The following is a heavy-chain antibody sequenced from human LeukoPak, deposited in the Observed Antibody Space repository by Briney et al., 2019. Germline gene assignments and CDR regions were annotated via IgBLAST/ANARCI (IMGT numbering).Heavy chain of an antibody. V-gene: IGHV3-23*01. CDR2: ISVSGGNT. CDR1: GFTFSTYT. Sequence: GGSLRLSCAASGFTFSTYTMSWVRQAPGKGLEWVSAISVSGGNTYYADSVKGRFTISRDNSKNTLYLQMDSLRADDTAVYYCARGPTIFGVVIIPGFDYWGQGTLVTVSS. CDR3: ARGPTIFGVVIIPGFDY. J-gene: IGHJ4*02. D-gene: IGHD3-3*01.